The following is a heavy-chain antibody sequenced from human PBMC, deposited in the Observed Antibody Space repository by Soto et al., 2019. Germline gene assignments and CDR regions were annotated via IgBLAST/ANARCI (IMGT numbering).Heavy chain of an antibody. CDR2: IAYDGSNA. CDR3: GRVDGEDFLVGVGARPGEYGIDS. D-gene: IGHD2-15*01. V-gene: IGHV3-30-3*01. CDR1: GFTFRNYA. J-gene: IGHJ6*04. Sequence: GGSLRLSCAASGFTFRNYAMHWVRQAPGKGLECLAVIAYDGSNAFYRDSVKGRFTISRDNSKNTLYLHMNSLRSEDTGVYYCGRVDGEDFLVGVGARPGEYGIDSGGKGTRVTVPS.